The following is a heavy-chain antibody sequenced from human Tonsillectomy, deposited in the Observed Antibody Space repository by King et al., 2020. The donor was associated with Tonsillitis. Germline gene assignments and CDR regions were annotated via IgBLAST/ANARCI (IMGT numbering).Heavy chain of an antibody. CDR3: AKDISVRPYGTVV. Sequence: DVQLVESGGGLVQPGRSLRLSCAASGFTFDDYAMHWVRQAPGKGLEWVSGISWNSGSRGYADSVKGRFTISRDNAKNSLYLQMNSLSTEDTALYDCAKDISVRPYGTVVWGQGTTVTVSS. V-gene: IGHV3-9*01. CDR2: ISWNSGSR. CDR1: GFTFDDYA. J-gene: IGHJ6*02.